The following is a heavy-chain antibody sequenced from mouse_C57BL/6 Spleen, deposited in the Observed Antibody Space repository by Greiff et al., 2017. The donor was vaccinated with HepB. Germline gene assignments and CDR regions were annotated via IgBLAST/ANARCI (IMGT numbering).Heavy chain of an antibody. CDR1: GFTFSDYY. D-gene: IGHD1-1*01. Sequence: EVQLVESEGGLVQPGSSMKLSCTASGFTFSDYYMAWVRQVPEKGLEWVANINYDGSSTYYLDSLKSRFIISRDNAKNILYLQMSSLKSEDTATYYCARAYGSSYGFAYWGQGTLVTVSA. V-gene: IGHV5-16*01. CDR3: ARAYGSSYGFAY. CDR2: INYDGSST. J-gene: IGHJ3*01.